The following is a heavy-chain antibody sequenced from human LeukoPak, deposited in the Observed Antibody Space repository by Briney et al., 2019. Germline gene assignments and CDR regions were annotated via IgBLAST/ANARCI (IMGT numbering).Heavy chain of an antibody. Sequence: GGSLRLACTGSGFTFGDFALGWVRQSLGEGLEWVGFIRSKAYGGTTEYAASVKGRFTISRDDSKSITYLQMSSLKSEDTGVYYCTTTRTITSLWYYFDYWGQGALVTVSS. CDR2: IRSKAYGGTT. CDR3: TTTRTITSLWYYFDY. V-gene: IGHV3-49*04. CDR1: GFTFGDFA. D-gene: IGHD1-14*01. J-gene: IGHJ4*02.